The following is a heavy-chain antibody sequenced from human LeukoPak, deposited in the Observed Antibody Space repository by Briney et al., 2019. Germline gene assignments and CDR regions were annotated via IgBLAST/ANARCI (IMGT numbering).Heavy chain of an antibody. J-gene: IGHJ4*02. D-gene: IGHD6-19*01. CDR3: ARDSRIAVAGFDY. CDR1: GGSISSGGYY. CDR2: IYHSGST. Sequence: SETLSLTCTVSGGSISSGGYYWSWIRQPPGKGLEWIGYIYHSGSTYYNPSLKSRVTISVDRSKNQFSLKLSSVTAADTAVYYCARDSRIAVAGFDYWGQGTLVTVSS. V-gene: IGHV4-30-2*01.